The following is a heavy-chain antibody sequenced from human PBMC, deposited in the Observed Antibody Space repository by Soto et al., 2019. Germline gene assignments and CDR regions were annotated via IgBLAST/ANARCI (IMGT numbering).Heavy chain of an antibody. CDR2: ITSSSSYI. CDR1: GFTFSDYN. V-gene: IGHV3-21*01. J-gene: IGHJ5*02. CDR3: ARDRSTAASKFGYNYFHP. D-gene: IGHD2-2*01. Sequence: EVQLVESGGGLVKPGGSLRVSCAASGFTFSDYNMNWVRQAPGKGLEWVSSITSSSSYILYAASVKGRFTISRDNARNSLYLQMNSLRAEDTAVYYCARDRSTAASKFGYNYFHPWGQGTLVTVSS.